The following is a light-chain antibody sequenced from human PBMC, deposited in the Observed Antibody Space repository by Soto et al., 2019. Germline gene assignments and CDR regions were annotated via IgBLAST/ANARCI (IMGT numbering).Light chain of an antibody. CDR2: GAS. Sequence: VLTQSPGTLSLSPGERATLSCRASQSVGGTYLAWYQQKTGQAPRLLIYGASSRATNIPDRFSGSVSGTDFTLTITRLEPEDFAVYYCQQYGSLPRTFGQGTKVEI. CDR3: QQYGSLPRT. V-gene: IGKV3-20*01. CDR1: QSVGGTY. J-gene: IGKJ1*01.